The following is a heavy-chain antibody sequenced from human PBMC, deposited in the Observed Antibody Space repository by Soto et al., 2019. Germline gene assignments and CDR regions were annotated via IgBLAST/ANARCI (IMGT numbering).Heavy chain of an antibody. J-gene: IGHJ4*02. D-gene: IGHD1-1*01. CDR1: NGSFNGYY. CDR3: ARGAWMSDY. V-gene: IGHV4-34*01. Sequence: SETLSLTCAVYNGSFNGYYWTWIRQPPGKRLEWVGEINHSGDTNYNPSLKGRLTMLVDPSRNQFSLRLTSVTAADTAVYFCARGAWMSDYWGQGTLVTVS. CDR2: INHSGDT.